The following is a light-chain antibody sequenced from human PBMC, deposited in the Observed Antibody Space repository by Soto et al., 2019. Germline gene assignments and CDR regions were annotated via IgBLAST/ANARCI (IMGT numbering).Light chain of an antibody. CDR2: GAS. J-gene: IGKJ1*01. V-gene: IGKV3-20*01. Sequence: EIVLTQSPGTLSLSPGERATLSCRASQSVSSSYLAWYQQKPGQAPRLLIYGASSRATGIPDRFSGSGSGTDFTPTISRLEPEDFAVYYCQKYGSSRGGGTWTFGQGTKVEIK. CDR3: QKYGSSRGGGTWT. CDR1: QSVSSSY.